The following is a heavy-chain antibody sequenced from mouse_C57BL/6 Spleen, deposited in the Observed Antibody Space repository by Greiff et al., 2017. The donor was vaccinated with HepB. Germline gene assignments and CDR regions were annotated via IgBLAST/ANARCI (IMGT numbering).Heavy chain of an antibody. J-gene: IGHJ3*01. Sequence: QVQLKQPGAELVKPGASVKLSCKASGYTFTSYWMHWVKQRPGRGLEWIGRIDPNSGGTKYNEKFKSKATLTVDKPSSTAYMQLSSLTSEDSAVYYCARSGSNHWFAYWGQGTLVTVSA. D-gene: IGHD2-5*01. CDR1: GYTFTSYW. V-gene: IGHV1-72*01. CDR2: IDPNSGGT. CDR3: ARSGSNHWFAY.